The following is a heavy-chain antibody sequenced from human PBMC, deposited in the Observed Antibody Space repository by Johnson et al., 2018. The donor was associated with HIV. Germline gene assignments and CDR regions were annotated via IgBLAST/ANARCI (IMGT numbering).Heavy chain of an antibody. CDR1: GFTFSSYA. J-gene: IGHJ3*02. Sequence: VQLVESGGGLVQPGGSLRLSCAASGFTFSSYAMSWVRQAPGKGLEWVSDISGGGGITYYADSVTGRFTISRDSSKNTLYLQMNSLRTEDTAVYYCAKCIWGSSLIDVFDIWGQGTLVTVSS. CDR2: ISGGGGIT. V-gene: IGHV3-23*04. CDR3: AKCIWGSSLIDVFDI. D-gene: IGHD6-13*01.